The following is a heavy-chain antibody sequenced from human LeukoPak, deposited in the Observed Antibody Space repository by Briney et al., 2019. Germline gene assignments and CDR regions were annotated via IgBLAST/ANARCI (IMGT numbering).Heavy chain of an antibody. CDR1: GFTFSSYA. V-gene: IGHV3-30-3*01. D-gene: IGHD4-17*01. CDR2: ISYDGSNK. CDR3: ARETGSAVGSTDFDY. Sequence: GGSLRLSCAASGFTFSSYAIHWVRQAPGKGLEWVAVISYDGSNKYYADSVKGRFTISRDNSKNTLYLQMNSLRAKDTAVYYCARETGSAVGSTDFDYWGQGTLVTVSS. J-gene: IGHJ4*02.